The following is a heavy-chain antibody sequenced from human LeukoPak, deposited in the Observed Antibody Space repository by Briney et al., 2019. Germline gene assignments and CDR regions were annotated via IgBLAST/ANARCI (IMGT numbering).Heavy chain of an antibody. D-gene: IGHD4-17*01. J-gene: IGHJ3*01. V-gene: IGHV4-4*02. Sequence: SGTLSLTCTVSGGSMTNANWGSWVRQPPGRWLEWIGEIYHIGSTNYNPSLKSRITMSVDKSKKQFSLILTSVTAADTAMYYCARDRTSTTRDAFDLWGQGTMVTVSS. CDR3: ARDRTSTTRDAFDL. CDR1: GGSMTNANW. CDR2: IYHIGST.